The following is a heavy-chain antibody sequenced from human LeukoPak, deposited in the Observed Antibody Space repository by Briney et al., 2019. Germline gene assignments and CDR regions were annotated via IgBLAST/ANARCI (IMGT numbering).Heavy chain of an antibody. V-gene: IGHV1-2*02. CDR1: GYTFTGYY. D-gene: IGHD2-8*01. Sequence: ASVKVSCKASGYTFTGYYMHWVRPAPGQGLEWMGWINPNSGGTNYAQKFQGRVTMIRDTSISTAYMELSRLRSDDTAVYYCARGPNHYYYMDFWGTGTTVSVSS. CDR3: ARGPNHYYYMDF. CDR2: INPNSGGT. J-gene: IGHJ6*03.